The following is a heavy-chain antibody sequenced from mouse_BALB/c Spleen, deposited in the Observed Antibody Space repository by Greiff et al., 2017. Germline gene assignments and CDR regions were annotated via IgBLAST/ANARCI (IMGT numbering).Heavy chain of an antibody. D-gene: IGHD4-1*01. V-gene: IGHV3-6*02. CDR1: GYSITSGYY. Sequence: VQLKESGPGLVKPSQSLSLTCSVTGYSITSGYYWNWIRQFPGNKLEWMGYISYDGSNNYNPSLKNRISITRDTSKNQFFLKLNSVTTEDTATYYCARAASWDYFDYWGQGTTLTVSS. J-gene: IGHJ2*01. CDR2: ISYDGSN. CDR3: ARAASWDYFDY.